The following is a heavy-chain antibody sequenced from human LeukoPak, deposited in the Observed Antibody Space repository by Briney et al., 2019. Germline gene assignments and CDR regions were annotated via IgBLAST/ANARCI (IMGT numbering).Heavy chain of an antibody. CDR1: GGSLSTHH. J-gene: IGHJ4*02. Sequence: SETLSLTCVVSGGSLSTHHWSWIRQSPGRGLEWIGYISDSGSTNYNPSLKSRVTISADTSKNQFSLMLSSVTAADTAVYYCARGYDSSAYYPFNYWGQGTLVTVSS. CDR2: ISDSGST. CDR3: ARGYDSSAYYPFNY. D-gene: IGHD3-22*01. V-gene: IGHV4-59*11.